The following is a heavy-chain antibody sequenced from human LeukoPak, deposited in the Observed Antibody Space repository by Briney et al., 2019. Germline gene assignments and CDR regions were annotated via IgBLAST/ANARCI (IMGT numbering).Heavy chain of an antibody. Sequence: GGSLRLSCAASGFTFSSYAMHWVRQAPGKGLEWVAVISYDGSNKYYADSVKGRFTISRDNSKNTPYLQMNSLRAEDTAVYYCARDRARKSGYSGYDYPDYYYYMDVWGKGTTVTVSS. CDR3: ARDRARKSGYSGYDYPDYYYYMDV. CDR1: GFTFSSYA. V-gene: IGHV3-30*04. J-gene: IGHJ6*03. CDR2: ISYDGSNK. D-gene: IGHD5-12*01.